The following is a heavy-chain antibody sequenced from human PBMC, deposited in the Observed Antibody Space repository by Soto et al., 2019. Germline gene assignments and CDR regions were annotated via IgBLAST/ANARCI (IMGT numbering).Heavy chain of an antibody. CDR2: IIPIFGTA. Sequence: QVQLVQSGAEVKKPGSSVKVSCTASGGTFSSYAISWVRQAPGQGLEWMGGIIPIFGTANYAQKFQGRVTITADESTSTAYMELSSLRSEDTAVYYCARVSETPAPLGDYYYGMDVWGQGTTVTVSS. D-gene: IGHD3-3*01. CDR3: ARVSETPAPLGDYYYGMDV. CDR1: GGTFSSYA. J-gene: IGHJ6*02. V-gene: IGHV1-69*01.